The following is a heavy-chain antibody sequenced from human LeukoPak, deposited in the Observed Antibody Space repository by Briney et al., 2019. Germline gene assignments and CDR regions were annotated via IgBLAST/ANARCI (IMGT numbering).Heavy chain of an antibody. Sequence: GGSLRLSCAASGFTFSSYSMNWVRQAPGKGLEGVSSISSSSSYIYYADSVKGRFTISRDNAKNSLYLQMNSLRAEDTAVYYCARDNYYDSSGLGYWGQGTLVTVSS. CDR2: ISSSSSYI. D-gene: IGHD3-22*01. J-gene: IGHJ4*02. CDR1: GFTFSSYS. V-gene: IGHV3-21*01. CDR3: ARDNYYDSSGLGY.